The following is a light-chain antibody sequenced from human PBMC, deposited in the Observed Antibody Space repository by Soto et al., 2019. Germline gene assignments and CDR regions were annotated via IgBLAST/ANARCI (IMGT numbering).Light chain of an antibody. CDR3: FSYAADSTLV. CDR2: EDN. V-gene: IGLV2-23*01. Sequence: QSALTQPASVSGSPGQSITISCTGTSSDVGVYNLVSWYQQHPGRAPPLIIYEDNKRPSGVSDRFSGSKSGNTASLTISGLQADDEADYHCFSYAADSTLVFGGGTKVTVL. CDR1: SSDVGVYNL. J-gene: IGLJ3*02.